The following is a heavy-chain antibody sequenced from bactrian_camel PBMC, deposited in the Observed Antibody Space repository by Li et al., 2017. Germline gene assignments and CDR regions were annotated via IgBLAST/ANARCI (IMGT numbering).Heavy chain of an antibody. D-gene: IGHD4*01. Sequence: VQLVESGGGSVQAGGSLRLSCVPARVTSSTRSMAWFRQGSGEGVVGREGVAAIEGEGTTTYADSVQGRFTVSQGNAKNTVYLQMGSLNPDDTAIYYCAADLAEFPCTDIADSNVARLFAYWGQGTQVTVS. V-gene: IGHV3S53*01. CDR1: RVTSSTRS. CDR3: AADLAEFPCTDIADSNVARLFAY. CDR2: IEGEGTT. J-gene: IGHJ6*01.